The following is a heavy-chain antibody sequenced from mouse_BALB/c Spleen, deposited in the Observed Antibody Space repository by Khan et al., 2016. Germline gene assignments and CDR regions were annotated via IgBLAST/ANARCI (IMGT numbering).Heavy chain of an antibody. CDR2: ILPGSGSI. Sequence: QVQLQQSGAELMKPGASVKISCKATGYTFSTYWIEWVKQRPGHGLEWIGEILPGSGSINYNEKFKGKATFTAETSSNTAYMQLSSRTSEDSAVYYCSRGLGRGYFDYWGQGTTLTVSS. J-gene: IGHJ2*01. CDR3: SRGLGRGYFDY. V-gene: IGHV1-9*01. CDR1: GYTFSTYW.